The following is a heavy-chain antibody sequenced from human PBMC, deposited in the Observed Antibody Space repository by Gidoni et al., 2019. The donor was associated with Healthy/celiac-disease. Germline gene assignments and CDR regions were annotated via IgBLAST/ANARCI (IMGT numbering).Heavy chain of an antibody. J-gene: IGHJ6*02. V-gene: IGHV1-8*01. Sequence: QVQLVQSGAEVKKPGASVKVSCKASGYTFTSYDINWVRQATGQGLEWMGWMNPNSGNTGYAQKFQGRVTMTRNTSISTAYMELSSLRSEDTAVYYCARGGSTVTTGRYYYYGMDVWGQGTTVTVSS. CDR3: ARGGSTVTTGRYYYYGMDV. CDR1: GYTFTSYD. CDR2: MNPNSGNT. D-gene: IGHD4-17*01.